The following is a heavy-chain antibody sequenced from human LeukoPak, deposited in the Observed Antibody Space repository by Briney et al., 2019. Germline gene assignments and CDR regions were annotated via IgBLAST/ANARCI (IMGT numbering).Heavy chain of an antibody. CDR2: ISGTDTTT. D-gene: IGHD6-13*01. J-gene: IGHJ4*02. V-gene: IGHV3-48*03. Sequence: PGGSLRLSCAASGFAFSAYEMNWVRQAPGKGLEWVSYISGTDTTTYYADSVKGRFTISRDNAKNSLYLQMNSLRAEDTAVYYCARDHSSSFDSWGQGTLVTVSS. CDR1: GFAFSAYE. CDR3: ARDHSSSFDS.